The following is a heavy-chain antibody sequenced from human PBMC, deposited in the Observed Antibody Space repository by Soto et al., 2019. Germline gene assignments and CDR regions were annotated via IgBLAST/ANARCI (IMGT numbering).Heavy chain of an antibody. V-gene: IGHV3-11*01. CDR2: ISSSGSTI. J-gene: IGHJ4*02. D-gene: IGHD5-12*01. CDR3: ARDLPKYSGYDILGY. CDR1: GFTFSDYY. Sequence: GGSLRLSCAASGFTFSDYYMSWIRQAPGKGLEWVSYISSSGSTIYYADSVKGRFTISRDNAKNSLYLQMNSLRAEDTAVYYCARDLPKYSGYDILGYWGQGTLVTVSS.